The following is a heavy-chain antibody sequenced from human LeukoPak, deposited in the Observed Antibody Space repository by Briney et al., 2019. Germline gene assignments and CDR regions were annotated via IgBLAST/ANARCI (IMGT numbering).Heavy chain of an antibody. Sequence: ASVKVSCKASGGTFSSYAISWVRQAPGQGLEWMGRIIPILGIANYAQKFQGRVTITADKSTSTAYMELSSLRSEDTAVYYCARSSSGEPNDYWGREPWSPSPQ. V-gene: IGHV1-69*04. CDR3: ARSSSGEPNDY. D-gene: IGHD6-19*01. CDR1: GGTFSSYA. J-gene: IGHJ4*02. CDR2: IIPILGIA.